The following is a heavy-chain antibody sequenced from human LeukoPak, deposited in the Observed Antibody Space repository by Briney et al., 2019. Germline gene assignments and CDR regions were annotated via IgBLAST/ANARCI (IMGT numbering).Heavy chain of an antibody. Sequence: PGGSLRLSCAASGFRFSSYTMNWVRQAPGKGLEWVSSISSGSSNIYYADSVKGRFTISRDNAKNSLYLQMNSLRAEDTALYYCARDAVFGYCSRTTCSFDYWGQGTLVTVSS. CDR1: GFRFSSYT. CDR2: ISSGSSNI. D-gene: IGHD2-2*03. CDR3: ARDAVFGYCSRTTCSFDY. J-gene: IGHJ4*02. V-gene: IGHV3-21*01.